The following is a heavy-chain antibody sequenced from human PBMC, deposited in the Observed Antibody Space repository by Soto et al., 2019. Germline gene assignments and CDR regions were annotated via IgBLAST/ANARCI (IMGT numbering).Heavy chain of an antibody. CDR1: GGYISSGGYY. Sequence: PSETLSLTCTVSGGYISSGGYYWSWIRQPPGKGLEWIGYIYYSGSTNYNPSLKSRVTISVDTSKNQFSLKLSSVTAADTAVYYCARLSRGVPAALYYYYYYMDVWGKGTTVTVSS. J-gene: IGHJ6*03. CDR2: IYYSGST. CDR3: ARLSRGVPAALYYYYYYMDV. V-gene: IGHV4-61*08. D-gene: IGHD2-2*01.